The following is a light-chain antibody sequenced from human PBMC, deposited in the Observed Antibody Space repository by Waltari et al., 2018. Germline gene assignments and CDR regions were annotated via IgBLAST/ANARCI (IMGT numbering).Light chain of an antibody. CDR2: EGS. CDR3: CSYAGSSTLL. V-gene: IGLV2-23*01. J-gene: IGLJ2*01. Sequence: QSALTQPASVSGSPGQSITVSCTGTSSDVGSYNLVSWYQQHPGKAPKLMIYEGSKRPSGVSKLFAGSKSGNTASLTISGLQAEDEADYYCCSYAGSSTLLFGGGTKVTVL. CDR1: SSDVGSYNL.